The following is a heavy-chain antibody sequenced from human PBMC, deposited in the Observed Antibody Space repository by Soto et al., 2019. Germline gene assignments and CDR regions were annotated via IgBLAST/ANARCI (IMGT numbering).Heavy chain of an antibody. J-gene: IGHJ4*02. Sequence: QVHLVQSGAEVKKPGASVKVSCQASGYAFTTYGITWVRQAPGQGLEWMGWISAHNGNTNYAQKLQGRVTVTRDTSTSTAYMELRSLSSDGTAVYYCARGRYGDYWGQGALVTVSS. CDR3: ARGRYGDY. V-gene: IGHV1-18*01. CDR1: GYAFTTYG. D-gene: IGHD1-1*01. CDR2: ISAHNGNT.